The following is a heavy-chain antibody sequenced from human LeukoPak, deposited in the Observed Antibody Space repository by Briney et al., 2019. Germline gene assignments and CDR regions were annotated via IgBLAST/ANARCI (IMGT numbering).Heavy chain of an antibody. J-gene: IGHJ4*02. CDR2: IYYSGST. V-gene: IGHV4-39*07. Sequence: SETLSLTCTVSGGSITSSNYYWGWIRQSPGKGLEWIGSIYYSGSTYYNPSLKSRVTISVETSKIQFSLKLSSVTAADSAVYYCARDSCSSTSCRRKFDNWGQGTLVTVSS. CDR3: ARDSCSSTSCRRKFDN. D-gene: IGHD2-2*01. CDR1: GGSITSSNYY.